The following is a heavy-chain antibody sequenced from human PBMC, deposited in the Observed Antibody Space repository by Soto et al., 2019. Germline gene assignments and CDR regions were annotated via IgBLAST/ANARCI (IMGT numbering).Heavy chain of an antibody. CDR2: IWYDGSNK. V-gene: IGHV3-33*01. Sequence: PGGSLRLSCAASGFTFSSYGMHWARQAPGKGLEWVAVIWYDGSNKYYADSVKGRFTISRDNAKNSLYLQMNSLRAEDTAVYYCARDSGDAFDIWGQGTMVTVSS. D-gene: IGHD3-10*01. J-gene: IGHJ3*02. CDR1: GFTFSSYG. CDR3: ARDSGDAFDI.